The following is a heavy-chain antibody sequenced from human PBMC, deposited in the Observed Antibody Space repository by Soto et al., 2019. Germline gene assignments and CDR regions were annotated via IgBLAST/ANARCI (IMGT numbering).Heavy chain of an antibody. CDR2: IYYSGST. D-gene: IGHD3-10*01. CDR1: GGSISSSSYY. CDR3: ATSGVTMVRGGMPDYYYYYGMDV. V-gene: IGHV4-39*07. Sequence: PSETLSLTCTVSGGSISSSSYYWGWIRQPPGKGLEWIGYIYYSGSTYYNPSLKSRVTISVDTSKNQFSLKLSSVTAADTAVYYCATSGVTMVRGGMPDYYYYYGMDVWGQGTTVTVSS. J-gene: IGHJ6*02.